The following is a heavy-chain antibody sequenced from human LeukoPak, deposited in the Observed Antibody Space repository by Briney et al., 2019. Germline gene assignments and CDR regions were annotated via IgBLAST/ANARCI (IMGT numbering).Heavy chain of an antibody. CDR1: GGSFSGYF. Sequence: KPSETLSLTCAVYGGSFSGYFWSWIRQPPGKGLEWIGEINHSGSTNYNPSLKSRVTISVDTSKNQFSLKLSSVTAADTAVYYCARAEEYGGNSYYFDYWGQGTLVTVSS. D-gene: IGHD4-23*01. CDR3: ARAEEYGGNSYYFDY. CDR2: INHSGST. J-gene: IGHJ4*02. V-gene: IGHV4-34*01.